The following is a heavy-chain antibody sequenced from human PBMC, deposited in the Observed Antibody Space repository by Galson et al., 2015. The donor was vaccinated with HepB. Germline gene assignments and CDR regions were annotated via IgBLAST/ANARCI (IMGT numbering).Heavy chain of an antibody. CDR2: ISGSGGST. CDR3: AKEGYYYGSGDYYFDY. V-gene: IGHV3-23*01. CDR1: GFTFSRYA. D-gene: IGHD3-10*01. Sequence: SLRLSCAVSGFTFSRYAMSWVRQAPGKGLEWVAAISGSGGSTDHADSVKGRFTIYRDKSKNTLYLQMNSLRAEDTAVYYCAKEGYYYGSGDYYFDYWGQGTLVTVSS. J-gene: IGHJ4*02.